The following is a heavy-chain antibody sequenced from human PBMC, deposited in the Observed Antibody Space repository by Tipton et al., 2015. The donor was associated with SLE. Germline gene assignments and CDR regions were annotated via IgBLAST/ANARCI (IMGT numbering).Heavy chain of an antibody. CDR2: IYYTGST. J-gene: IGHJ4*02. CDR3: ARGNQHSGYDGFDY. CDR1: GGSVSSSSSY. D-gene: IGHD5-12*01. V-gene: IGHV4-61*01. Sequence: TLSLTCSVSGGSVSSSSSYLGWFRQPPGKGLEGIGYIYYTGSTNYNPSLKSRVTMSVDTSKNQVSLKLSSVTAADTAIYYCARGNQHSGYDGFDYWGQGTLVTVSS.